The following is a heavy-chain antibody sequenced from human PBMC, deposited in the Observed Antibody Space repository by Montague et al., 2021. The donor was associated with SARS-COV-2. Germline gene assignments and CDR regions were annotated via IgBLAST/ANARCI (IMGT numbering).Heavy chain of an antibody. Sequence: ETLFLTCAVHGGSFSTYSWNWIRQPPGKGLEWIGEIHHGGSTNYNPSLKSRVTISADTSKNQFSLKLTSVAAADTAVYYCARLGDGVVPSPILGVGPYYSYYYMDIWGKGTTVTVSS. D-gene: IGHD3-10*01. CDR1: GGSFSTYS. V-gene: IGHV4-34*01. CDR3: ARLGDGVVPSPILGVGPYYSYYYMDI. CDR2: IHHGGST. J-gene: IGHJ6*03.